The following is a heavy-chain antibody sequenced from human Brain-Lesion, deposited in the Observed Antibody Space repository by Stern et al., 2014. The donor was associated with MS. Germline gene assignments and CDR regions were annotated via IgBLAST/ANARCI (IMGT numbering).Heavy chain of an antibody. CDR1: GYIFTGYY. J-gene: IGHJ6*02. D-gene: IGHD3-3*01. Sequence: VQLVESGAEVKKPGASGKVSCKTSGYIFTGYYIHWVRQAPGQGLEWMACINPNTGGPKYAPKFQGRVTMSRDTSISTAYVELSSLTSDDTAVYYCARDQRGITIFGVVTDYYYLGMDVWGQGTTVTVSS. CDR2: INPNTGGP. CDR3: ARDQRGITIFGVVTDYYYLGMDV. V-gene: IGHV1-2*02.